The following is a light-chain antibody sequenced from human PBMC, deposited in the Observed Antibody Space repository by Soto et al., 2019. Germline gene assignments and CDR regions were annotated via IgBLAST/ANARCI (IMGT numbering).Light chain of an antibody. CDR1: SGHSSYA. V-gene: IGLV4-69*02. CDR3: QTWGTGIVI. CDR2: LNSDGSH. J-gene: IGLJ2*01. Sequence: QSVLTQSPSASASLGASVKLTCTLSSGHSSYAIAWHQQQPEKGPRYLMKLNSDGSHSKGDGIPDRFSGSSFGAERYLTISSLQSEDEADYYCQTWGTGIVIFGGGTQLTVL.